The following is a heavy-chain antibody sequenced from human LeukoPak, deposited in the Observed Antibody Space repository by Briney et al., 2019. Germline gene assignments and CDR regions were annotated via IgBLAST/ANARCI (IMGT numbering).Heavy chain of an antibody. Sequence: KPSETLSLTCIVSDGSTSTYNWNWIRQPPGKGLEWIGYISYSGNTNYNPSLKSRVTISVDTSKNQFSLKLSSVTAADTAVYYCARSRDGYNYVIPYWGQGTLVTVSS. V-gene: IGHV4-59*01. CDR1: DGSTSTYN. J-gene: IGHJ4*02. CDR3: ARSRDGYNYVIPY. CDR2: ISYSGNT. D-gene: IGHD5-24*01.